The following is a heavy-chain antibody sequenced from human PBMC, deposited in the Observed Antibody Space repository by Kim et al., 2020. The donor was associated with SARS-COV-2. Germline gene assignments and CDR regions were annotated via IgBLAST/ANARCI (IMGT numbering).Heavy chain of an antibody. CDR1: GDSISGSTFY. CDR2: IYSTGST. CDR3: ARGRDP. J-gene: IGHJ5*02. V-gene: IGHV4-31*03. Sequence: SETLSLTCTVTGDSISGSTFYWTWIRQRPGQGLEWIGYIYSTGSTYFNSSLQSRVTTPLDKSQNQFSLKLSSVTAADTAIYFCARGRDPWGQGTLVTVSS.